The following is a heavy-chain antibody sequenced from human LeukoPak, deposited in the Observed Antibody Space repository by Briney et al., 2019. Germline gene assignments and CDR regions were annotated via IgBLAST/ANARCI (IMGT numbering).Heavy chain of an antibody. V-gene: IGHV1-18*01. CDR3: AREVRGGNSAYYFDY. CDR2: ISAYNGNT. J-gene: IGHJ4*02. Sequence: GASVKVSCKASGYTFTSYGISWVRQAPGQGLEWMGWISAYNGNTKYSQKLQGRVTMTTDTSTSTAYMELRSLRSDDTAVYYCAREVRGGNSAYYFDYWGQGTLVTVSS. CDR1: GYTFTSYG. D-gene: IGHD4-23*01.